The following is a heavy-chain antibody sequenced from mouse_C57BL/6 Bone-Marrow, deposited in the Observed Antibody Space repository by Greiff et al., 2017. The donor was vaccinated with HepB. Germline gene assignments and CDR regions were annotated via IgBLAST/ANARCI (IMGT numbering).Heavy chain of an antibody. CDR2: IYPRSGNT. D-gene: IGHD2-4*01. Sequence: VHLVESGAELARPGASVKLSCKASGYTFTSYGISWVKQRTGQGLEWIGEIYPRSGNTYYNEKFKGKATLTADKSSSTAYMELRSLTSEDSAVYFCARQAYYYDYEGPFSYWGQGTLVTVSA. CDR1: GYTFTSYG. V-gene: IGHV1-81*01. CDR3: ARQAYYYDYEGPFSY. J-gene: IGHJ3*01.